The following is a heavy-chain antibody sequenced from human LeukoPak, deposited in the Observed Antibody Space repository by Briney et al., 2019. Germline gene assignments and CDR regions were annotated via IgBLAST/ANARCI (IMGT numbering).Heavy chain of an antibody. CDR3: ARVHTDNDYYDSSGYVDY. V-gene: IGHV3-30*02. J-gene: IGHJ4*02. Sequence: PGGSLRLSCAASGFTFSSYGMHWVRQAPGKGLEWVAFIRYDGSNKYYADSVKGRFTISRDNSKNTLYLQMNSLRAEDTAVYYCARVHTDNDYYDSSGYVDYWGQGTLVTVSS. CDR1: GFTFSSYG. D-gene: IGHD3-22*01. CDR2: IRYDGSNK.